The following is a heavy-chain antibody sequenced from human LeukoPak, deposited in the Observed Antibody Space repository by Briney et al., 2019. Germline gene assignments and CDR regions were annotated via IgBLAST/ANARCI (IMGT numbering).Heavy chain of an antibody. D-gene: IGHD3-16*01. CDR3: ARVQFGAFDI. Sequence: PSETPSLTCTVSGFSITTSDYFWSWIRQPAGKGLEWIGRMEISGSTNYNPSLRGRVTLSLDTSKNQFSLKLSSVTAADTAVYYCARVQFGAFDIWGQGTMVTVSS. J-gene: IGHJ3*02. CDR2: MEISGST. CDR1: GFSITTSDYF. V-gene: IGHV4-61*02.